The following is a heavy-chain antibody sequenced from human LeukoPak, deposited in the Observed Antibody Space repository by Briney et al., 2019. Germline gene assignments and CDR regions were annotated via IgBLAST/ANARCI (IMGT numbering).Heavy chain of an antibody. CDR2: INPHSGGT. V-gene: IGHV1-2*02. CDR1: GGTFSSYA. D-gene: IGHD1-26*01. CDR3: ARDMDSGPDFFDY. J-gene: IGHJ4*02. Sequence: GASVKVSCKASGGTFSSYAISWVRQAPGQGLEWMGWINPHSGGTDYAQKFQGRVTMTRDTSISTVYVELSRLRSDDTAVYYCARDMDSGPDFFDYWGLGTLVTVSS.